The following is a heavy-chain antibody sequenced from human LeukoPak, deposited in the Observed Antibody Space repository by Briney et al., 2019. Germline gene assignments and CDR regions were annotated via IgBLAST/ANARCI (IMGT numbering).Heavy chain of an antibody. D-gene: IGHD1-1*01. V-gene: IGHV4-59*01. Sequence: PSETLSLTCTVSGGSISSYYWSWIRQSPGKGLEWIGYIYYSGSTNYNPSLKSRVTISVDTSKNQFSLKLSSVTAADTAVYYCVRVKGNWNDVHYYYYGMDVWGKGTTVTVSS. CDR2: IYYSGST. J-gene: IGHJ6*04. CDR3: VRVKGNWNDVHYYYYGMDV. CDR1: GGSISSYY.